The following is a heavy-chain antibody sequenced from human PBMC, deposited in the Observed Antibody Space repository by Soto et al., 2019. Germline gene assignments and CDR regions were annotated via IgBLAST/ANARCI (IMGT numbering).Heavy chain of an antibody. V-gene: IGHV4-31*03. J-gene: IGHJ4*02. CDR2: IYYSGST. CDR3: ARVSPGYYFDY. Sequence: PSETLSLTCTVSGGSISSGGYYWSWIRQHPGKGLEWIGYIYYSGSTYYNPSLKSRVTISVDTSKNQFSLKLSSVTAADTAVYYCARVSPGYYFDYWGQGTLVTVSS. D-gene: IGHD3-10*01. CDR1: GGSISSGGYY.